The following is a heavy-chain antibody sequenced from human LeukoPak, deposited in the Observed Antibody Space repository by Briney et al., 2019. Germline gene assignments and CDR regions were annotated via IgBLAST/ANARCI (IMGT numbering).Heavy chain of an antibody. V-gene: IGHV3-11*01. CDR2: ISSSGSTL. CDR3: ARVSMVRGVIITVNWFDP. J-gene: IGHJ5*02. Sequence: GGSLRLSCAASGFTFSDYYMSWLRQAPGKGLEWVSYISSSGSTLYYADSVKGRFTISRDNAKNSLYLQMNSLRAEDTAVYYCARVSMVRGVIITVNWFDPWGQGTLVTVSS. CDR1: GFTFSDYY. D-gene: IGHD3-10*01.